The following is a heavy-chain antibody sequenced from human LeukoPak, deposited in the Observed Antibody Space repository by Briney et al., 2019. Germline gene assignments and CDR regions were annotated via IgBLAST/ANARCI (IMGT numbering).Heavy chain of an antibody. CDR3: ARSVYYYFYMDV. CDR1: GSIFTNYW. CDR2: IDPSDSYN. Sequence: PGASLMISCKCSGSIFTNYWINWGRQLPGKGLEWMGRIDPSDSYNNYSPSFQGHVTISADKSISTVYLQWSSLKASDTAIYYCARSVYYYFYMDVWGQGTTVTVSS. J-gene: IGHJ6*02. V-gene: IGHV5-10-1*01.